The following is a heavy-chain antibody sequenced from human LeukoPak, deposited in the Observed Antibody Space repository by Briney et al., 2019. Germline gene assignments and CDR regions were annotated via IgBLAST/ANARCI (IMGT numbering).Heavy chain of an antibody. CDR1: GGSISNYY. CDR2: IYYSGTT. V-gene: IGHV4-59*01. Sequence: SETLSLTCTVSGGSISNYYWSWARQPPGKGLEWIGYIYYSGTTNYNPSLESRVTISVDTSKNQFSLRLGSVTAADTAVYFCARYKITLAIDYWGQGTLVTVSS. CDR3: ARYKITLAIDY. J-gene: IGHJ4*02. D-gene: IGHD3-16*01.